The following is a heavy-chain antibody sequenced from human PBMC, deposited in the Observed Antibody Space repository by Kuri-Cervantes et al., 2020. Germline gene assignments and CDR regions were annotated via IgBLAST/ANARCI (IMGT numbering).Heavy chain of an antibody. CDR1: DGSISSYY. CDR3: ARYYDSSGYHDY. Sequence: SETLSLTCTVSDGSISSYYWSWIRQPAGKGLEWIGRIYSGGSTNYNPSLKSRVTISVDKSKNQFSLKLSSVTAADTAVYYCARYYDSSGYHDYWGQGTLVTVSS. CDR2: IYSGGST. J-gene: IGHJ4*02. D-gene: IGHD3-22*01. V-gene: IGHV4-4*07.